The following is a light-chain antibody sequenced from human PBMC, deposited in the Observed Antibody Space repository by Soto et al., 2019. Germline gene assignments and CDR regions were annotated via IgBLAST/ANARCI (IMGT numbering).Light chain of an antibody. CDR2: DVS. J-gene: IGLJ1*01. Sequence: QSVLTQPASVSGSPGQSITISCTGTKSDIYTYDYVSWYQQHPGKVPKLIIYDVSRRPSGVSNRFSGSKSGNTASLHISGLQAGDEADYYCSSYRRSNTLVFXTGTKVTVL. CDR3: SSYRRSNTLV. CDR1: KSDIYTYDY. V-gene: IGLV2-14*03.